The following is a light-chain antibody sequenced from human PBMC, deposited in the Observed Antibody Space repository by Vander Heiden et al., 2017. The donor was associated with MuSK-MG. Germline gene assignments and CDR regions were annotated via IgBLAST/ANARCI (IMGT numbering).Light chain of an antibody. CDR3: SSYTSRTIV. CDR2: DVS. J-gene: IGLJ3*02. CDR1: SSDVGGYNY. Sequence: QSALTQPASVSGSPGQSITISCTGTSSDVGGYNYVSWYQQHPGKAPILMIYDVSNRPSGVSNRFSGSKSGTTAYLTISGLQAEDEAYYYCSSYTSRTIVFGGGTKLTVL. V-gene: IGLV2-14*01.